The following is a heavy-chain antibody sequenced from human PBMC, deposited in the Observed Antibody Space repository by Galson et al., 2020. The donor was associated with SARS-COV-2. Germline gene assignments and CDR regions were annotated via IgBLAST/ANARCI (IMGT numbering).Heavy chain of an antibody. V-gene: IGHV3-30*18. J-gene: IGHJ4*02. Sequence: GESLKNSCAASGFTFSSYGMHWVRQAPGKGLEWVAVISYDGSNKYYADSVKGRFTISRDNSKNTLYLQMNSLRAEDTAVYYCAKDGGMSGSYLDYWGQGTLVTVSS. D-gene: IGHD1-26*01. CDR3: AKDGGMSGSYLDY. CDR1: GFTFSSYG. CDR2: ISYDGSNK.